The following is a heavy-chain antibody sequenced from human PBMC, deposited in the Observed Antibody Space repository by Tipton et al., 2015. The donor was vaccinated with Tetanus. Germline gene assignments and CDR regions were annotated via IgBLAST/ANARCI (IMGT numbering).Heavy chain of an antibody. CDR1: GGSFSGYY. CDR2: INHSGST. Sequence: TLSLTCAVYGGSFSGYYWSWIRQPPGKGLEWIGEINHSGSTNYNPSLKSRVTISVDTSKNQFSLKLSSVTAADTAVYYCARGRHYYGSGSYLFDYWGQGTLVTVSS. V-gene: IGHV4-34*01. D-gene: IGHD3-10*01. J-gene: IGHJ4*02. CDR3: ARGRHYYGSGSYLFDY.